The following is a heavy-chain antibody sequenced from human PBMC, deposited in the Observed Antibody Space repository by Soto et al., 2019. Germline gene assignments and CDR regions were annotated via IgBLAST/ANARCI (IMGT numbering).Heavy chain of an antibody. J-gene: IGHJ6*02. Sequence: EXLKISCKGSGYXFTNYWIVWVRQMPGKGPEWIGIIYPGDSDTKYNPSFQGHVTISAGKSITTTYLQWSSLKASDTAIYYCAASIFYYGMDVWGQGTTVTVSS. CDR3: AASIFYYGMDV. CDR2: IYPGDSDT. V-gene: IGHV5-51*01. CDR1: GYXFTNYW.